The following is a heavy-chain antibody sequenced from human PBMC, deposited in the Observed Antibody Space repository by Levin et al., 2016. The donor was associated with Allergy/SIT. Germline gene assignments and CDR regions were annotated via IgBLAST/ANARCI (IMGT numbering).Heavy chain of an antibody. CDR2: INAGNGNT. CDR3: ARASAGPEYFQH. Sequence: ASVKVSCKASGYTFTSYAMHWVRQAPGQRLEWMGWINAGNGNTKYSQKFQGRVTITRDTSASTAYMELSSLRSEDTAVYYCARASAGPEYFQHWGQGTLVTVSS. V-gene: IGHV1-3*01. J-gene: IGHJ1*01. CDR1: GYTFTSYA. D-gene: IGHD6-25*01.